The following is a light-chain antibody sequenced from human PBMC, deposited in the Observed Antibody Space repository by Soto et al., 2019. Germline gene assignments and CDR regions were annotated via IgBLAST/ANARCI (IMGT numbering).Light chain of an antibody. Sequence: PGERATLSCRASQSVSSNYLAWYQQKPGQTPKVLIYRASTRATGIPDRFSGSGSGTDFTLTISRLEPEDFAVYYCQQYGSSGTFGQGTKV. V-gene: IGKV3-20*01. J-gene: IGKJ1*01. CDR2: RAS. CDR3: QQYGSSGT. CDR1: QSVSSNY.